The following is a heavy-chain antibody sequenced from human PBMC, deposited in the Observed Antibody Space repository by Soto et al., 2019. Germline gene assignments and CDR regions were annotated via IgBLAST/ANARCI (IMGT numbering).Heavy chain of an antibody. Sequence: GESLKISCKGSGYSFTSYWISWVRQMTGKGLEWMGRIDPSDSYTNYSPSFQGHVTISADKSISTAYLQWSSLKASDTAMYYCERDIAAAATPYLYCGMDVWGQGTTVTVS. D-gene: IGHD6-25*01. V-gene: IGHV5-10-1*01. CDR1: GYSFTSYW. CDR2: IDPSDSYT. J-gene: IGHJ6*02. CDR3: ERDIAAAATPYLYCGMDV.